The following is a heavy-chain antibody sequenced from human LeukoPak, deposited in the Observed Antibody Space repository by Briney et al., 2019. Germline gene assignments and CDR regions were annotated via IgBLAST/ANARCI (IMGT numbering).Heavy chain of an antibody. CDR2: ISGSGGST. CDR3: ARERAPYYFDY. J-gene: IGHJ4*02. CDR1: GFTFSDYA. V-gene: IGHV3-23*01. Sequence: GGSLRLSCAASGFTFSDYAMNWVRQAPGKGLEWVSTISGSGGSTYYAGSVKGRFTISRDNSKNTLYLQMNSLRAEDTAVYYCARERAPYYFDYWGQGTLVTVSS.